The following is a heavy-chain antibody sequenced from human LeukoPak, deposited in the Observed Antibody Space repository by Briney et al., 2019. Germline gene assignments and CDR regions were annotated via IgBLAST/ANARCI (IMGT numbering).Heavy chain of an antibody. CDR3: AKEKYCTGINCYRSSGDCFDP. Sequence: GGSLRLSCAASGFTFSSYAMSWVRQAPGKGLEWVSAISGSGGSTYYADSVKGRFTISRDNSKNTLFLHMNSLRPEDTAVYYCAKEKYCTGINCYRSSGDCFDPWGQGTLVTVSS. CDR2: ISGSGGST. CDR1: GFTFSSYA. J-gene: IGHJ5*02. V-gene: IGHV3-23*01. D-gene: IGHD2-2*02.